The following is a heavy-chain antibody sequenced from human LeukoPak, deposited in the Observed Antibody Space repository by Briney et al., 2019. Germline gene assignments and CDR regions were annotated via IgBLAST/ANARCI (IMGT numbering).Heavy chain of an antibody. CDR1: GDSVFSNSVA. CDR2: TYYRSKWFN. Sequence: SQTLSLTCAISGDSVFSNSVAWNWIRQSPLRGLEWLGRTYYRSKWFNDYTVSMKGRVTVNPDTSKNQFSLQLNSVTPEDTAVYYCAREDRLGHFDCWGQGTLVTVSS. V-gene: IGHV6-1*01. J-gene: IGHJ4*01. CDR3: AREDRLGHFDC. D-gene: IGHD1-26*01.